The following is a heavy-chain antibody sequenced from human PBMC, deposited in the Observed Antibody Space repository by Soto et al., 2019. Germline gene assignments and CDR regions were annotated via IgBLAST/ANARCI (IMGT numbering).Heavy chain of an antibody. CDR2: ISAYNGNT. Sequence: QIQLVQSGAEVKKPGASVKVSCKASGYTFSSYHITWVRQAPGQGLEWMGWISAYNGNTNYAQNLQGRVTMTTDPSTSTAYLERRSLRSADTAVYYCARDLPPVDYWGQGTLVTVSS. V-gene: IGHV1-18*01. CDR3: ARDLPPVDY. CDR1: GYTFSSYH. J-gene: IGHJ4*02.